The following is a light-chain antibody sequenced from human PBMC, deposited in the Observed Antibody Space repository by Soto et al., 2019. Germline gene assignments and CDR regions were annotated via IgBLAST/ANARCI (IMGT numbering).Light chain of an antibody. Sequence: QSALTQPPSVSGSPGQSVAISCTGTCSDVGGYNYVSWYQQYPGKAPKLIIYEVSKRPSRVPDRFSGSKSGNTASLTISGVQAEDEADYYCCSYAGSPYVFGTGTKLTVL. CDR3: CSYAGSPYV. V-gene: IGLV2-11*01. CDR2: EVS. J-gene: IGLJ1*01. CDR1: CSDVGGYNY.